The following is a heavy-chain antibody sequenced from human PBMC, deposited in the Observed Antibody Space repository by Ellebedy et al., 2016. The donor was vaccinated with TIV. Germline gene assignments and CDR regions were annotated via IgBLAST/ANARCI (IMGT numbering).Heavy chain of an antibody. CDR1: GFTFSSYD. CDR2: IRYDGSNK. J-gene: IGHJ4*02. CDR3: ARVRFSGYDYFDY. D-gene: IGHD5-12*01. Sequence: GGSLRLSCAASGFTFSSYDMHWVRQAPGKGLEWVALIRYDGSNKYYSDSVKGRFTISRDYSKNTLYLQMNSLRAEDTAVYYCARVRFSGYDYFDYWGQGTLVTVSS. V-gene: IGHV3-30*02.